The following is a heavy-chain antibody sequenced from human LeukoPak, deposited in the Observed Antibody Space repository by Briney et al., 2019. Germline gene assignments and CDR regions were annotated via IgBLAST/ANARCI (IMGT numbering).Heavy chain of an antibody. CDR3: ARGDGAYNYGYYFDC. CDR1: GGSISTYY. CDR2: MYHSGIA. Sequence: SETLSLTCTVSGGSISTYYWGWIRQPPGKRLEYLGYMYHSGIANYNPSLKSRVTISVDTSKNQFSLNLTSVTAADTAMYYCARGDGAYNYGYYFDCWGQGTLVTVSS. J-gene: IGHJ4*02. D-gene: IGHD5-18*01. V-gene: IGHV4-59*01.